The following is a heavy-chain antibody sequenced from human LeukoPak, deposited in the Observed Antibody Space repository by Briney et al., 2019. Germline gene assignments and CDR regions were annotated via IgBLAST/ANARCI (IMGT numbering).Heavy chain of an antibody. D-gene: IGHD7-27*01. Sequence: GRSLRLSCAASGFTFDDYAMHWVRQPPGKGLEWVSGISWNSGIIGYADSVKGRFTISRDNAKNSLYLQMNSLRAEDMALYYCASGRSLTGGFDYWGQGALVTVSS. CDR3: ASGRSLTGGFDY. CDR1: GFTFDDYA. J-gene: IGHJ4*02. CDR2: ISWNSGII. V-gene: IGHV3-9*03.